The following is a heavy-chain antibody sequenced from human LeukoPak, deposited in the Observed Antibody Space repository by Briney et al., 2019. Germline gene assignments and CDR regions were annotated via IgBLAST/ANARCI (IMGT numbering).Heavy chain of an antibody. J-gene: IGHJ6*03. CDR3: ARSEHYYYMDV. Sequence: GGSLRLSCAASGFTFSSYSMNWVRQAPGEGPEWVSYISSSSSTIYYADSVKGRFTISRDNAKNSLYLQMNSLRAEDTAVYYCARSEHYYYMDVWGKGTTVTISS. CDR2: ISSSSSTI. CDR1: GFTFSSYS. V-gene: IGHV3-48*01.